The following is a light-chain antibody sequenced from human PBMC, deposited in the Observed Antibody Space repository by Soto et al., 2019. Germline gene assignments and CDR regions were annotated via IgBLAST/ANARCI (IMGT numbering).Light chain of an antibody. CDR2: EVS. CDR1: SSDVGGYNY. Sequence: QSVLTHPASVSGSPGHSITISCTGTSSDVGGYNYVSWYQQHPGKAPKLMIYEVSNRPSGVSNRFSGSKSGNTASLTISGLQAEDEADYYCSSYTSSSTLDYVFGTGTKVTVL. CDR3: SSYTSSSTLDYV. J-gene: IGLJ1*01. V-gene: IGLV2-14*01.